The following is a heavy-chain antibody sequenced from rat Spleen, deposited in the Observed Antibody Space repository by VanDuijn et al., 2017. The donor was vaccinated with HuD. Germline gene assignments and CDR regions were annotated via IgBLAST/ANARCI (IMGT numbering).Heavy chain of an antibody. CDR2: ISYDGSST. CDR1: GFTFSDYN. V-gene: IGHV5-7*01. Sequence: EVQLVESGGGLVQPGRSLKLSCAASGFTFSDYNMAWVRQAPKMGLEWVATISYDGSSTYYRDSVKGRFTISRDNAKSTLYLQMDSLRSEETATYYCARHAYPGTYYFDYWGQGVMVTVSS. D-gene: IGHD1-4*01. J-gene: IGHJ2*01. CDR3: ARHAYPGTYYFDY.